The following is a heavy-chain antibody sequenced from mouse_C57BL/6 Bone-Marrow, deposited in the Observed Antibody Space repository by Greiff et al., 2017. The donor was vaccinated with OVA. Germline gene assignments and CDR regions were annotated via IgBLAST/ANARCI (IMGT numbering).Heavy chain of an antibody. Sequence: EVQLQQSGPVLVKPGASVKMSCKASGYTFTDYYMNWVKQSHGKSLEWIGVINPYNGGTSYNQKFKGKATLTVDKSSSTAYMELNSLTSEDSAVYYCARDDGYYEAWGQGTTLTVSS. V-gene: IGHV1-19*01. D-gene: IGHD2-3*01. J-gene: IGHJ2*01. CDR3: ARDDGYYEA. CDR2: INPYNGGT. CDR1: GYTFTDYY.